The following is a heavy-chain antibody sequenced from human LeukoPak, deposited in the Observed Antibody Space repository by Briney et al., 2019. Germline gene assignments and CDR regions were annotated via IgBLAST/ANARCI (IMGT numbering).Heavy chain of an antibody. D-gene: IGHD3-22*01. J-gene: IGHJ6*02. CDR3: AKDQSRGYYDSSGYYFWHGLDV. CDR1: GFTFSSYE. Sequence: GGSLRRSCAASGFTFSSYEMNWVRQAPGKGLEGISYINNGSSTIYYADSVKGRFTISRDNAKNSLYLQMHSLRAEDTAVYYCAKDQSRGYYDSSGYYFWHGLDVWGQGTTVTVSS. CDR2: INNGSSTI. V-gene: IGHV3-48*03.